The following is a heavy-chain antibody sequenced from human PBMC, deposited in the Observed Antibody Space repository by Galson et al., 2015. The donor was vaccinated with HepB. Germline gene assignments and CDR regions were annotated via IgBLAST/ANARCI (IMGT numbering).Heavy chain of an antibody. CDR3: AKDGNYYGSGSYFDY. Sequence: SLRLSCAASGFTFSSYGMHWVRQAPGKGLEWVAVISYDGSNKYYADSVKGRFTISRDNSKNTLYLQMNSLRAEDTAVYYCAKDGNYYGSGSYFDYWGQGTLVTVSS. D-gene: IGHD3-10*01. CDR2: ISYDGSNK. V-gene: IGHV3-30*18. J-gene: IGHJ4*02. CDR1: GFTFSSYG.